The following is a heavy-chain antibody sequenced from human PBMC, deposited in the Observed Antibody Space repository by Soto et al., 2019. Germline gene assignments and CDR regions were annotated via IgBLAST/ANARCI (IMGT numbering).Heavy chain of an antibody. D-gene: IGHD1-26*01. Sequence: QVQLVQSGAEVKKPGSSVKVSCKASGGTFSTYGITWVRQASGQGLEWMGGIIPISGTINFAQELQGRLTITPDESTSTVYMDLSSLTSEDTAVYYCASRERVDAFDVWGQGTLVTVSS. CDR1: GGTFSTYG. V-gene: IGHV1-69*01. CDR3: ASRERVDAFDV. J-gene: IGHJ3*01. CDR2: IIPISGTI.